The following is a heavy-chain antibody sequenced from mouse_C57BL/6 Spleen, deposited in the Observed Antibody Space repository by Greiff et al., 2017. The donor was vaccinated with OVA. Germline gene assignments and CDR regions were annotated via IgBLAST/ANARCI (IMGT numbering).Heavy chain of an antibody. CDR3: ANTAQATDYAMDY. CDR1: GYAFSSSW. J-gene: IGHJ4*01. CDR2: IYPGDGDT. V-gene: IGHV1-82*01. D-gene: IGHD3-2*02. Sequence: QVQLQQSGPELVKPGASVKISCKASGYAFSSSWMNWVKQRPGQGLEWIGRIYPGDGDTNYNGKFKGKATLTADKSSSTAYMQLSSLTSEDSAVYFCANTAQATDYAMDYWGQGTSVTDSS.